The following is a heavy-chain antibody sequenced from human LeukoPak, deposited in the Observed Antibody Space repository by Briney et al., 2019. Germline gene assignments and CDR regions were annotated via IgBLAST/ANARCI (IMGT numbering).Heavy chain of an antibody. Sequence: GRSLRLSCAASGFTFDDYAMNWVRQAPGKGLEWVSYISSSSSTIYYADSVKGRFTISRDNAKNSLYLQMNSLRAGDTAVYYCAREVGAIPLDYWGQGTLVTVSS. CDR2: ISSSSSTI. CDR3: AREVGAIPLDY. CDR1: GFTFDDYA. V-gene: IGHV3-48*01. D-gene: IGHD1-26*01. J-gene: IGHJ4*02.